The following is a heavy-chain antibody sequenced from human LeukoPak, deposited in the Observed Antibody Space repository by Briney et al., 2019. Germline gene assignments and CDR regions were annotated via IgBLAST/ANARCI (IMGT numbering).Heavy chain of an antibody. J-gene: IGHJ3*02. CDR2: ISWNSGSI. V-gene: IGHV3-9*01. D-gene: IGHD2-2*01. CDR1: GFTFDDYA. CDR3: AKDTMGGYCSSTSCYGGAFDI. Sequence: GGSLRLSCAASGFTFDDYAMHWVRQAPGKGLEWVSGISWNSGSIGYADSVKGRFTFSRDNAKNSLYLQMNSLRAEDTALYYCAKDTMGGYCSSTSCYGGAFDIWGQGTMVTVSS.